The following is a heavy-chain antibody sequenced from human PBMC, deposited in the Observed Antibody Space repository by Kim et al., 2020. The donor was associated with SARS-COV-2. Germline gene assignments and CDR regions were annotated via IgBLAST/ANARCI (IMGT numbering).Heavy chain of an antibody. V-gene: IGHV3-49*04. J-gene: IGHJ1*01. CDR3: TRGPASYDSKGYLALPYAEYFHS. D-gene: IGHD3-22*01. CDR2: IRSNAYGGTT. Sequence: GGSLRLSCTTSGFTFADYSVAWVRQAPGKGLEWVGLIRSNAYGGTTEYAATVSCRFTISRADYQSIAYVQMTSQRAEDKTVYYCTRGPASYDSKGYLALPYAEYFHSWGQGTLVTVSA. CDR1: GFTFADYS.